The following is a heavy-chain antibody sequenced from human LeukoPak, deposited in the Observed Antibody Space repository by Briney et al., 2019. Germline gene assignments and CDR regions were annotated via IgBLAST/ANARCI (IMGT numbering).Heavy chain of an antibody. CDR2: IYSCGST. V-gene: IGHV3-66*03. CDR1: GFTVTINY. Sequence: GGSLRLSCAASGFTVTINYMSWVRQAPGKGLEWVSVIYSCGSTYYADSAKGRFTISRDNSKNTLYLQMNSLRVEDTAVYYCARARVDYGSGSYVGYYYYMDVWGKGTTVTVSS. J-gene: IGHJ6*03. CDR3: ARARVDYGSGSYVGYYYYMDV. D-gene: IGHD3-10*01.